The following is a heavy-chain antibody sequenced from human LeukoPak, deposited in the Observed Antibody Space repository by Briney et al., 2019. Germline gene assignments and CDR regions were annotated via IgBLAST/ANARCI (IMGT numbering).Heavy chain of an antibody. CDR3: ARDAGSMMTSLDY. V-gene: IGHV4-38-2*02. CDR2: VFHRGTT. D-gene: IGHD3-22*01. Sequence: SETLSLTCTVSGYSINSAFYWGWIRVPPGKGLEWIGSVFHRGTTYYNSSLKSRVTMSVDTSKNQFSLKLSSVTAADTAVYYCARDAGSMMTSLDYWGQGTLVTVSS. J-gene: IGHJ4*02. CDR1: GYSINSAFY.